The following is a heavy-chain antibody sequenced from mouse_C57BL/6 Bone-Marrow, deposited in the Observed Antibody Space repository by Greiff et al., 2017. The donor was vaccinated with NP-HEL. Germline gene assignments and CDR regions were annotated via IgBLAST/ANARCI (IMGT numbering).Heavy chain of an antibody. V-gene: IGHV14-2*01. CDR1: GFNIKDYY. CDR2: IDPEDGET. D-gene: IGHD1-1*02. CDR3: ATPYGLYWYVDV. J-gene: IGHJ1*03. Sequence: EVQVVESGAELVKPGASVKLSCTASGFNIKDYYMHWVKQRTEQGLEWIGRIDPEDGETKYAPKFQGKATITADTSTTTAYLQLSILTSENTAVYYCATPYGLYWYVDVWGTGTTVTVSS.